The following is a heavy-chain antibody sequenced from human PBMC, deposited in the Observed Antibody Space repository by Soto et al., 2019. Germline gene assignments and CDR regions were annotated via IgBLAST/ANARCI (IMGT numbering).Heavy chain of an antibody. D-gene: IGHD1-7*01. V-gene: IGHV6-1*01. Sequence: QVQLQESGPGLVKPSQTLSLTCVISGDSVSSNSAAWNWIRQSPSRGLEWLGRTYYRTRWYYDYAVSVKSRITVNPDTYKNQFPLQLTSVTPEDTAVYYCAGTTSHYWYYMDAWGKGNTVTDSS. CDR3: AGTTSHYWYYMDA. CDR2: TYYRTRWYY. J-gene: IGHJ6*03. CDR1: GDSVSSNSAA.